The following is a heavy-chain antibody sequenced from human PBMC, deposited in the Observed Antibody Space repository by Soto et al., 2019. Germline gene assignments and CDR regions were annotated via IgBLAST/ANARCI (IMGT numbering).Heavy chain of an antibody. CDR3: AKDSISRNRIYAPFDS. CDR1: GFTFSNYA. V-gene: IGHV3-23*01. CDR2: IGGDGGGT. D-gene: IGHD3-3*02. J-gene: IGHJ3*02. Sequence: PGGSLRLSCAASGFTFSNYAMSWVRQAPGKGLEWVSVIGGDGGGTYYADSVKGRFTVSRDNSKNTLYLQMDSLRANDTAVYYCAKDSISRNRIYAPFDSWGQGTMVTV.